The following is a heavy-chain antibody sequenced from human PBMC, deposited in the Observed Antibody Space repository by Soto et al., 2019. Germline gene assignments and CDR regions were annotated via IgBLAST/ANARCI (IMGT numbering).Heavy chain of an antibody. CDR2: IIPISGTT. CDR1: GGTFSTHA. Sequence: SVKVSCKASGGTFSTHAIIWVRQAPGHGLEWMGGIIPISGTTYYTQKFQGRVTITANEPTSTAFMELSSLKSEDTAVFYCARGYCSGGNCYSGMDVWGQGTMVTV. V-gene: IGHV1-69*13. CDR3: ARGYCSGGNCYSGMDV. D-gene: IGHD2-15*01. J-gene: IGHJ6*02.